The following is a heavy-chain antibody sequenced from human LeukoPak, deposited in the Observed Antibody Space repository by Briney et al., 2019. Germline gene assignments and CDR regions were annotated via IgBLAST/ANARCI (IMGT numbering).Heavy chain of an antibody. CDR2: IIPIFGTA. CDR3: ARKTQYNYGLPDI. Sequence: ASVKVSCKASGGTFSSYAISWVRQAPGQGLEWMGGIIPIFGTANYAQKFQGRVTITADESTSTAYMELSSLRSEDTAVYYCARKTQYNYGLPDIWGQGTMVTVSS. J-gene: IGHJ3*02. D-gene: IGHD5-18*01. V-gene: IGHV1-69*13. CDR1: GGTFSSYA.